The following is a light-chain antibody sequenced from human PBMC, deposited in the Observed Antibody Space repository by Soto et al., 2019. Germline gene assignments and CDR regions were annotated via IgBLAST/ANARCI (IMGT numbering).Light chain of an antibody. J-gene: IGKJ1*01. CDR1: QSISSW. CDR2: DAS. Sequence: DIQMTQSPCTPSASVGDRVTITCPASQSISSWLAWYQQKPGKAPKLLIYDASSLESGVPSRFSGSGSGTDFTLTINRLEPEDFAMYYCQQYGSSPRTFGQGTKVDIK. CDR3: QQYGSSPRT. V-gene: IGKV1-5*01.